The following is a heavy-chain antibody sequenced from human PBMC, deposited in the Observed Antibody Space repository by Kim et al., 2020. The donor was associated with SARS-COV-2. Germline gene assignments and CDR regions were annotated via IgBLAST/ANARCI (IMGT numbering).Heavy chain of an antibody. Sequence: SETLSLTCTVSGGSISSSSYYWGWIRQPPGKGLEWIGSIYYSGSTYYNPSLKSRVTISVDTSKNQFSLKLSSVTAADTAVYYCASRGLGYGMDGRGQGATVTVSS. CDR1: GGSISSSSYY. D-gene: IGHD3-10*01. CDR2: IYYSGST. J-gene: IGHJ6*02. CDR3: ASRGLGYGMDG. V-gene: IGHV4-39*07.